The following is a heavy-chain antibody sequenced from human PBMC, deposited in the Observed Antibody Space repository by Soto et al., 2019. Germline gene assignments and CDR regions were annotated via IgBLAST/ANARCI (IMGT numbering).Heavy chain of an antibody. J-gene: IGHJ4*02. Sequence: GGSLRLSCAASGFTFSSYAMSWVRQAPGKGLEWVSAISGSGGSTHYADSVKGRFTISRDNSKNTLYLQMNSLRAEDTAVYYCAKAAYSYGFSPRDYWGQGTLVTVSS. CDR2: ISGSGGST. CDR1: GFTFSSYA. D-gene: IGHD5-18*01. V-gene: IGHV3-23*01. CDR3: AKAAYSYGFSPRDY.